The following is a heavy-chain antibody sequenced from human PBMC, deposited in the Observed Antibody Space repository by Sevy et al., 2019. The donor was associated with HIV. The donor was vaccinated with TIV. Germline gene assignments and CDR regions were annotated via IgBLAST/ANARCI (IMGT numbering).Heavy chain of an antibody. Sequence: GGSLRLSCAASGIACSTYAMFWVRQAPGKGLEWVSSISAGGYSTYYADSVKGRFTLSRDNSRNTLDLQMNSLRADDTAVYYCAKDFSDVYYYDSSATVDYWGQGTLVTVSS. CDR1: GIACSTYA. CDR3: AKDFSDVYYYDSSATVDY. CDR2: ISAGGYST. D-gene: IGHD3-22*01. V-gene: IGHV3-23*01. J-gene: IGHJ4*02.